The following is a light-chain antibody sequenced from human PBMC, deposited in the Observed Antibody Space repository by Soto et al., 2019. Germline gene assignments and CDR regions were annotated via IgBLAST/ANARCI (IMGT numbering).Light chain of an antibody. V-gene: IGLV2-14*01. Sequence: QSVLTQPASVSGSPGQSITISCTGTSSDVGGFNYVSWYQQHPGKAPKLLIFDVYSRPSGISNRFSGSKSSNTASLTISGLQAEDEADYYCSSYTTSSSYVFGAGTKLTVL. CDR3: SSYTTSSSYV. CDR2: DVY. J-gene: IGLJ1*01. CDR1: SSDVGGFNY.